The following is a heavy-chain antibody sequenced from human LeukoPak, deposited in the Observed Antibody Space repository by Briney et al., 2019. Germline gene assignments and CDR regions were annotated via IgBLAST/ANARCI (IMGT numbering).Heavy chain of an antibody. CDR1: GFTFSSYS. J-gene: IGHJ4*02. CDR2: ISPDDSTA. V-gene: IGHV3-23*01. D-gene: IGHD4-17*01. CDR3: ATSYGDHAKGAFDI. Sequence: PGGSLRLSCSASGFTFSSYSMSWVRQAPGKGLEWVSAISPDDSTAYYADSVKGRFTVSRDNSKNTLYLQMNSLRAEDTAVYYCATSYGDHAKGAFDIWGQGTLVTVSS.